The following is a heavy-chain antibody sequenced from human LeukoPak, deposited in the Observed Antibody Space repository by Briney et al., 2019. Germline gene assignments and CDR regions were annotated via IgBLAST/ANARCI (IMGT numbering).Heavy chain of an antibody. V-gene: IGHV3-64D*09. Sequence: GGSLRLSCSASGFTFSTSAMHWVRQAPGKGLEYVSSLGVNGISAYYADSVRGRFTISRDNSKGTLFLQMSSLRAEDTAVYYCVKGQEVVYTPTFDFWGQGTLVTVSS. CDR2: LGVNGISA. J-gene: IGHJ4*02. D-gene: IGHD2-8*02. CDR3: VKGQEVVYTPTFDF. CDR1: GFTFSTSA.